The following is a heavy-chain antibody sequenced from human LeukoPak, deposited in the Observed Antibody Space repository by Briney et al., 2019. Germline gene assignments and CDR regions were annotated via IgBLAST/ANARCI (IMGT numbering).Heavy chain of an antibody. Sequence: ASEKVSCKASGYTFTGYYMHWVRQAPGQGLEWMGWINPNSGGTNYAQKFQGRVTMTRDTSISTAYMELSRLRSDDTAVYYCARDDWELYDAFDIWGQGTMVTVSS. V-gene: IGHV1-2*02. CDR3: ARDDWELYDAFDI. J-gene: IGHJ3*02. D-gene: IGHD1-26*01. CDR1: GYTFTGYY. CDR2: INPNSGGT.